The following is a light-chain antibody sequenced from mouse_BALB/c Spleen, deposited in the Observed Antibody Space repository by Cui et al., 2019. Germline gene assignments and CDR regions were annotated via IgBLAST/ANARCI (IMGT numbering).Light chain of an antibody. CDR2: STS. Sequence: QIVLTQSPAIMSASPGEQVTLTCSASSSVSSSYLYWYQQKPGSSPKLWIYSTSNLASGVPARFSGSGSGTSYSLTISSMEAEDAASYFCHQWSSYPPPWTFGGGTKLEIK. J-gene: IGKJ1*01. CDR1: SSVSSSY. CDR3: HQWSSYPPPWT. V-gene: IGKV4-79*01.